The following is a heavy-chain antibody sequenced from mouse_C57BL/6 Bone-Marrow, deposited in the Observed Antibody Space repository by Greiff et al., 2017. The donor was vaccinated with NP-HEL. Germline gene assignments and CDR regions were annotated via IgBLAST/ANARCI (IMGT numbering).Heavy chain of an antibody. V-gene: IGHV3-6*01. Sequence: EVKLQESGPGLVKPSQSLSLTCSVTGYSITSGYYWNWIRQFPGNKLEWMGYISYDGSNNYNPSLKNRISITRDTSKNQFFLKLNSVTTEDTATYYCARDYDYDVNWYFDVWGTGTTVTVSS. CDR3: ARDYDYDVNWYFDV. CDR2: ISYDGSN. D-gene: IGHD2-4*01. J-gene: IGHJ1*03. CDR1: GYSITSGYY.